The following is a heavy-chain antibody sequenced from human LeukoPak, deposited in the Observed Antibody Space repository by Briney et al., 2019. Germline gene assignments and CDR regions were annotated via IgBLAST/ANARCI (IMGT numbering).Heavy chain of an antibody. CDR2: IYYTGTT. J-gene: IGHJ5*02. V-gene: IGHV4-59*01. CDR1: GGSLSTNY. CDR3: ARGLKETYNWLDI. Sequence: PSETLSLTCTVSGGSLSTNYWSWIRQSPGKGLEWIGYIYYTGTTKYNPSVRRRVSMSVDTSKNRFSLKMTSVTAADTAVYYCARGLKETYNWLDIWALGTLVIVST.